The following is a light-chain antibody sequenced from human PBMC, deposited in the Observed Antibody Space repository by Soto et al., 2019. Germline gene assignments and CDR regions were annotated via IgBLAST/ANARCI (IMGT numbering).Light chain of an antibody. Sequence: DIQMTQYPSTLSASVGDTVTITCRASQSISSWLAWYQQKPGKAPKLLIYKASSLESGVPSRFSGSGSGTEFTLTISSLQPDDFETYYCQQYNSYLWTFGQGTKVDIK. CDR3: QQYNSYLWT. CDR2: KAS. V-gene: IGKV1-5*03. CDR1: QSISSW. J-gene: IGKJ1*01.